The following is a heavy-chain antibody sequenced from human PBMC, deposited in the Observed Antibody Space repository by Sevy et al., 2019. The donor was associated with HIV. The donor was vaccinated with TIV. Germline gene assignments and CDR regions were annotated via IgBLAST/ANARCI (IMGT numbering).Heavy chain of an antibody. CDR2: ISCGADTT. Sequence: GGSLRLSCAASGFTFDNYAMSWVRQAPEKGLEWVSTISCGADTTYYADSVKGRFTISSDSSKDTLYLQMKSLRVEDTAVYYCARVGGWEVTSLDNWFHPWGQGTLVTVSS. D-gene: IGHD1-26*01. CDR1: GFTFDNYA. J-gene: IGHJ5*02. CDR3: ARVGGWEVTSLDNWFHP. V-gene: IGHV3-23*01.